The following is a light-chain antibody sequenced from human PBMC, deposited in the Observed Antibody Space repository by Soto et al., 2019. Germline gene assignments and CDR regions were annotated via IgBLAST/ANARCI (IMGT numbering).Light chain of an antibody. J-gene: IGKJ1*01. CDR2: DAS. Sequence: EIVLTQSPATLSLSPGERATLSCRASQSVSSYLAWYQQKPGQAPRLLIYDASNRATGIPARFSGSGSGTDFTLTIISLEPEDFAVYYCQQRSSWPRTFGQGTKVEIK. V-gene: IGKV3-11*01. CDR1: QSVSSY. CDR3: QQRSSWPRT.